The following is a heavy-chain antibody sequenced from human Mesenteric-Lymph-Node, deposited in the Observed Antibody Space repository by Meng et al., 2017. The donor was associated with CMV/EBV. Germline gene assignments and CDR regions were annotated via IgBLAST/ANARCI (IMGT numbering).Heavy chain of an antibody. Sequence: SGFTFNNYAMHWVRQAPGKGLEWVAFIRYDGSNKYYADSVKGRFTISRDNSKNTLYLQMNSLRAEDTAVYYCAKEIYSGYENPNFDYWGQGTLVTVSS. CDR3: AKEIYSGYENPNFDY. J-gene: IGHJ4*02. D-gene: IGHD5-12*01. CDR1: GFTFNNYA. CDR2: IRYDGSNK. V-gene: IGHV3-30*02.